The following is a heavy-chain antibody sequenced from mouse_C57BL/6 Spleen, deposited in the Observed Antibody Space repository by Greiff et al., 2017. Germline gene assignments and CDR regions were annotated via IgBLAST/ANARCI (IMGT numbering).Heavy chain of an antibody. CDR3: ARPYYYGSSYHYWYFDV. J-gene: IGHJ1*03. V-gene: IGHV1-55*01. CDR1: GYTFTSYW. CDR2: IYPGSGST. D-gene: IGHD1-1*01. Sequence: VQLQQPGAELVKPGASVKMSCKASGYTFTSYWITWVKQRPGQGLEWIGDIYPGSGSTNYNEKFKSKATLTVDTSSSTAYMQLSSLTSEDSAVYYCARPYYYGSSYHYWYFDVWGTGTTVTVSS.